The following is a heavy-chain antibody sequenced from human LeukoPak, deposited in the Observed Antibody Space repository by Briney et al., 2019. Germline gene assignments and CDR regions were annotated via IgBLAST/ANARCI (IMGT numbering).Heavy chain of an antibody. D-gene: IGHD3-10*01. CDR1: GYTFTGYY. Sequence: ASVKVSCKASGYTFTGYYMHWVRQAPGQGLEWMGWINPNSGGTNYAQQFQGRVTMTRDTSISTAYMELSRLRSDDTAVYYCASEYGSGSYHYYGGQGTLVTVSS. CDR2: INPNSGGT. J-gene: IGHJ4*02. CDR3: ASEYGSGSYHYY. V-gene: IGHV1-2*02.